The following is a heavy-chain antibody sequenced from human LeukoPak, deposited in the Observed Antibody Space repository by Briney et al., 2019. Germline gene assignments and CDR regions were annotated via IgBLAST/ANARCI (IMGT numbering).Heavy chain of an antibody. CDR3: ARERRGIAAAGTGIFDY. CDR1: GGSISSGDYY. CDR2: IYYSGST. Sequence: SETLSLTCTVSGGSISSGDYYWSWIRQPPGKGLEWIGYIYYSGSTYYNPSLKSRVTISVDTSKNQFSLKLSSVTAADTAVYYCARERRGIAAAGTGIFDYWGQGTLVTVSS. J-gene: IGHJ4*02. D-gene: IGHD6-13*01. V-gene: IGHV4-30-4*01.